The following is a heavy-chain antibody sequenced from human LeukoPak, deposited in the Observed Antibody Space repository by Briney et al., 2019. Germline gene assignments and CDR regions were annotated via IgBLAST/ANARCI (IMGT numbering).Heavy chain of an antibody. CDR1: GYSFTSYW. V-gene: IGHV5-51*01. J-gene: IGHJ4*02. CDR3: ARHGEMVTITGDFDY. D-gene: IGHD5-24*01. CDR2: IHPRDSDT. Sequence: GASLKISCKGSGYSFTSYWIGWVRQVPGKGLEWMGIIHPRDSDTRYSPSFQGQVTISADESINTAYLQWSSLKASDAAIYYCARHGEMVTITGDFDYWGQGTLVTVSS.